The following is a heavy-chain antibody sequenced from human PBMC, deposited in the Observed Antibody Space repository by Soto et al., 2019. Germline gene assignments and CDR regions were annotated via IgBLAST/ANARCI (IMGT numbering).Heavy chain of an antibody. CDR3: ARLWFGESMFDY. D-gene: IGHD3-10*01. J-gene: IGHJ4*02. CDR2: INPTGGGT. Sequence: QVQLVQSGAEVKKPGASVKVSCKASGYTFTGYYIHWVRQAPGQGLEWMGWINPTGGGTDIAQKCQGRVTLTRDTSISTAYMEMRRLNSDDTAVYYCARLWFGESMFDYWGQGSLVTVSS. CDR1: GYTFTGYY. V-gene: IGHV1-2*02.